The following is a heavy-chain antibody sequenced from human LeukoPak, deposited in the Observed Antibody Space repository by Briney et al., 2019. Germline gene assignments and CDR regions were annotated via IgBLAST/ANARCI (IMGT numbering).Heavy chain of an antibody. V-gene: IGHV4-34*01. J-gene: IGHJ4*02. CDR1: GGSFSGYC. D-gene: IGHD2-2*01. CDR2: INHSGST. CDR3: ARRAVVVPAAIDY. Sequence: PSETLSLTCAVYGGSFSGYCWSWIRQPPGKGLEWIGEINHSGSTNYNPSLKSRVTISVDTSKNQFSLKLSSVTAADTAVYYCARRAVVVPAAIDYWGQGTLVTVSS.